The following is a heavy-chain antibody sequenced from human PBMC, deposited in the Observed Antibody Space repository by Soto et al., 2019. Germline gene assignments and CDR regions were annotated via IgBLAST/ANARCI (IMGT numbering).Heavy chain of an antibody. CDR2: ISYDGSNK. V-gene: IGHV3-30-3*01. J-gene: IGHJ4*02. CDR3: ARDQVVPAAMRYYFDY. Sequence: QVQLMESGGGVVQPGRSLRLSCAASGFTFSSYAMHWVRQAPGKGLEWVAVISYDGSNKYYADSVKGRFTISRDNSKNTLYLQMNSLRAEDTAVYYCARDQVVPAAMRYYFDYWGQGTLVTVSS. CDR1: GFTFSSYA. D-gene: IGHD2-2*01.